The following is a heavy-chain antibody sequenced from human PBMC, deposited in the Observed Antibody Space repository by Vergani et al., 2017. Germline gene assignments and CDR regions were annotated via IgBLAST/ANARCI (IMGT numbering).Heavy chain of an antibody. CDR3: AIPSPYYYDSSGYWDY. D-gene: IGHD3-22*01. CDR2: INPNSGGT. J-gene: IGHJ4*02. V-gene: IGHV1-2*02. CDR1: GYTFTGYY. Sequence: QVQLVQSGAEVKKPGASVKVSCKASGYTFTGYYMHWVRQAPGQGLEWMGWINPNSGGTNYAQKFQGRVTMTRDTSISTAYMELSRLRSDDTAVYYCAIPSPYYYDSSGYWDYWGQGTLVTVSS.